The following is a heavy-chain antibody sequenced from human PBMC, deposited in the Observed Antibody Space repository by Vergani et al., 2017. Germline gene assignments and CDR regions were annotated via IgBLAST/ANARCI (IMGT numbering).Heavy chain of an antibody. V-gene: IGHV4-38-2*02. Sequence: QVQLQESGPGLVKPSETLSLTCTVSGYSISSAYYWGWIRQPPGKGLEWIGNIYRSGSSYFGPSFKSRVTISVATSNNKFSLNPRSVTAADTAYYYCAISNLWFAEGLDYWGPGILVTVSS. CDR2: IYRSGSS. CDR3: AISNLWFAEGLDY. J-gene: IGHJ4*02. D-gene: IGHD3-10*01. CDR1: GYSISSAYY.